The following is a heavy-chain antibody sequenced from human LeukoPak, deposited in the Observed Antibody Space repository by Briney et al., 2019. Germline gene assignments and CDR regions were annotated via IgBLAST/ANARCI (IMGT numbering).Heavy chain of an antibody. V-gene: IGHV1-2*02. CDR3: AREDVGYCSGGSCYSFPYYYYGMDV. D-gene: IGHD2-15*01. J-gene: IGHJ6*02. CDR2: INPNSGGT. CDR1: GYTFTGYY. Sequence: ASVKVSCKASGYTFTGYYMHWVRQAPGQGLEWMGWINPNSGGTNYAQKFQGRVTMTRDTSISTAYMELSRLRSDDTAVYYCAREDVGYCSGGSCYSFPYYYYGMDVWGQGTTVTVSS.